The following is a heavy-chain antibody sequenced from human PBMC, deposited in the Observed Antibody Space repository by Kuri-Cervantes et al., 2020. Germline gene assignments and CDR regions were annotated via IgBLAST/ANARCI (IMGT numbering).Heavy chain of an antibody. D-gene: IGHD3-3*01. Sequence: GGSLRLSCAASGFGFDNYAMHWVRQAPGKGLEWVSAIGTAGDTYYPGSVKGRFTISRENAKNSLYLQMNSLRAGDTAVYYCARVLPKYYDFWSGFHYYYYGTDVWGQGTTVTVSS. CDR2: IGTAGDT. CDR3: ARVLPKYYDFWSGFHYYYYGTDV. CDR1: GFGFDNYA. V-gene: IGHV3-13*01. J-gene: IGHJ6*02.